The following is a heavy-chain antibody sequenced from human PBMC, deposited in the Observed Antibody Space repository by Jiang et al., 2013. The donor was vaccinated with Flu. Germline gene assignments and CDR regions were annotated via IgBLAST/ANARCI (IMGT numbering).Heavy chain of an antibody. CDR3: ARRAGAGWYLDL. CDR2: MLYSGST. Sequence: LLKPSETLSLTCTVSDDSISGYYWSWIRQPPGKGLEWIGYMLYSGSTNYNPSLKSRVTISVGTSKNQFSLKLNSVTAADTAVYYCARRAGAGWYLDLWGRGTLVTVSS. V-gene: IGHV4-59*08. CDR1: DDSISGYY. D-gene: IGHD3-10*01. J-gene: IGHJ2*01.